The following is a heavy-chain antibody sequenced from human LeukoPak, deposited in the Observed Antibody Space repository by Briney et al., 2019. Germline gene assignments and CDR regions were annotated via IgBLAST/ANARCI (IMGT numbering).Heavy chain of an antibody. Sequence: SETLSLTCTVSGGSISSSSYYWGWIRQPPGKGLEWIGSIYYSGSTYYDPSLKSRVTISVDTSKNQFSLKLSSVTAADTAVYYCARGYYYGSGSSCYFDYWGQGTLVTVSS. CDR3: ARGYYYGSGSSCYFDY. D-gene: IGHD3-10*01. CDR1: GGSISSSSYY. V-gene: IGHV4-39*01. CDR2: IYYSGST. J-gene: IGHJ4*02.